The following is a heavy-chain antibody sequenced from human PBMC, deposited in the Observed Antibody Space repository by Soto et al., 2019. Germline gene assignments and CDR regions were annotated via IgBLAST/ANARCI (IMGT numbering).Heavy chain of an antibody. J-gene: IGHJ4*02. CDR3: AKRSVSGTYSPFDY. Sequence: GGSLRLSCTGSGFTFSNYALSWVRQAAGKGLDWISAINDDGTSTYHADSVKGRFTISRDNSRNTLYLQMHSLRAEDTAIYYCAKRSVSGTYSPFDYWGQGTLVTV. CDR2: INDDGTST. V-gene: IGHV3-23*01. D-gene: IGHD1-7*01. CDR1: GFTFSNYA.